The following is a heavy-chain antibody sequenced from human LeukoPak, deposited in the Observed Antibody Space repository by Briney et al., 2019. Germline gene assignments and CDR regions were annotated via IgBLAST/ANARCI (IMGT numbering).Heavy chain of an antibody. J-gene: IGHJ1*01. D-gene: IGHD3-22*01. CDR3: ARAPSEIGGYYPEYFRH. CDR2: IKSDGGT. Sequence: PGGSLRLSCVASGFTFSTYWMHWVRQAPGKGLVWVSRIKSDGGTNYAGSVKGRFTISRDNAKKTVSLQMNSLRPEDTGVYYCARAPSEIGGYYPEYFRHWGQGTLVTVSS. V-gene: IGHV3-74*01. CDR1: GFTFSTYW.